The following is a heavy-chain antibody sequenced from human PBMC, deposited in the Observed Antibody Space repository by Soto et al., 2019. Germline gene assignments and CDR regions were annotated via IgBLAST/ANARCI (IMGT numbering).Heavy chain of an antibody. CDR3: ARETLT. CDR2: IYYSGST. V-gene: IGHV4-31*03. CDR1: GGSLGGGGYY. Sequence: SETMSLTCTVAGGSLGGGGYYWPWIRQHPGKGLEWIGYIYYSGSTYYNPSLKSRVTISVDTSKNQFSLKLSSVTAADTAVYFCARETLTRGQGTLVTVSS. J-gene: IGHJ4*02.